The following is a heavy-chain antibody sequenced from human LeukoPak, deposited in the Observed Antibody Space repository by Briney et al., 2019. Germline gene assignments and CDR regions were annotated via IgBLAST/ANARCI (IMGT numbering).Heavy chain of an antibody. CDR3: AREGRGSYYFDY. J-gene: IGHJ4*02. V-gene: IGHV3-66*01. CDR1: GFTVSSNY. D-gene: IGHD1-26*01. Sequence: QTGGSLRLSCAASGFTVSSNYMSWVRQAPEKGLEWVSVVYSGGSTFYADSVKGRFTISRDNSKNTLYLQVNSLRVEDTAVYYCAREGRGSYYFDYWGQGTLVTVSS. CDR2: VYSGGST.